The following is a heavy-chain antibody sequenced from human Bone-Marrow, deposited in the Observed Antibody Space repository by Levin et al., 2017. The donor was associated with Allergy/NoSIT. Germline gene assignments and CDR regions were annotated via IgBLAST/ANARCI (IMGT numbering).Heavy chain of an antibody. V-gene: IGHV4-34*01. CDR2: INSSGNI. CDR3: AREWNAMDV. Sequence: SETLSLTCAVYGGSFSHYYWTWIQQTPGKGLEWIGEINSSGNIKYNPSLKSRVTISLDTSKNQLSLKLTSMTAADTGVYYCAREWNAMDVWGQGTTVSVSS. J-gene: IGHJ6*02. D-gene: IGHD2-8*01. CDR1: GGSFSHYY.